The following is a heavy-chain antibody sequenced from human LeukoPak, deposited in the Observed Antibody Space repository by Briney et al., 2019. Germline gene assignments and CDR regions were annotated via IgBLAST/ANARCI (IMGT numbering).Heavy chain of an antibody. CDR2: ISYDGGNK. Sequence: PGGSLRLSCAASGFTFSSYAMHWVRQAPGKGLEWVAVISYDGGNKYYADSVKGRFTISRDNSKNTLYLQMNSLRAEDTAVYYCARDHTAGTLDFWGQGTLVTVSS. CDR3: ARDHTAGTLDF. D-gene: IGHD6-13*01. CDR1: GFTFSSYA. J-gene: IGHJ4*02. V-gene: IGHV3-30*04.